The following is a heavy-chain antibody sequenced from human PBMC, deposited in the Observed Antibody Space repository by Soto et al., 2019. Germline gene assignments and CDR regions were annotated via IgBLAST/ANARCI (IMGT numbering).Heavy chain of an antibody. D-gene: IGHD3-22*01. CDR1: GGSLSSSAYS. Sequence: SETLSLTCAVSGGSLSSSAYSWSWIRQPPGKGLEWIGFIYQSGSTYYNPSLKSRLTMSLDRPRNQFSLKLSSVTAADTAVYYCARELLYYDSSGYSWDDAFDIWGQGTMVTVS. V-gene: IGHV4-30-2*01. CDR2: IYQSGST. CDR3: ARELLYYDSSGYSWDDAFDI. J-gene: IGHJ3*02.